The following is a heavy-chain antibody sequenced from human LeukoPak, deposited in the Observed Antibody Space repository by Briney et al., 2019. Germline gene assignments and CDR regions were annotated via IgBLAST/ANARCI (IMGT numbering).Heavy chain of an antibody. CDR3: AEDGIRDCGIGGCFGDFDP. J-gene: IGHJ5*02. D-gene: IGHD2-21*01. Sequence: SKILCLTCTVPGGPISSAYHWTCIRQTPGNGLQRIGYIYYSGRTYYNLSLKSRVTTSDATSKNQFALKLGSVTAAVTAFFFQAEDGIRDCGIGGCFGDFDPWGPGTLVTVSS. CDR2: IYYSGRT. CDR1: GGPISSAYH. V-gene: IGHV4-30-4*01.